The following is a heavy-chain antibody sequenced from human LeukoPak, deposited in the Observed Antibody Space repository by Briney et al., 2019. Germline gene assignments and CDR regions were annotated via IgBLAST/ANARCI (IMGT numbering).Heavy chain of an antibody. CDR1: GFTFSSYA. CDR3: AKDRNLELRYFDWFFDY. CDR2: ISGSGGST. D-gene: IGHD3-9*01. V-gene: IGHV3-23*01. J-gene: IGHJ4*02. Sequence: GGSLRLSCAASGFTFSSYAMSWVRQAPGKWLEWVSAISGSGGSTYYADSVKGRFTISRDNSKNTLYLQMNSPRAEDTAVYYCAKDRNLELRYFDWFFDYWGQGTLVTVSS.